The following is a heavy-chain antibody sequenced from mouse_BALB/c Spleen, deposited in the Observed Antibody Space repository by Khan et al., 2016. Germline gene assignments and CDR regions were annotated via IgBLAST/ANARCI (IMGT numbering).Heavy chain of an antibody. CDR1: GFNIKDTY. V-gene: IGHV14-3*02. CDR2: IDPANGNT. D-gene: IGHD1-1*01. J-gene: IGHJ4*01. Sequence: VQLQQSGAESVKPGALVKLSCTATGFNIKDTYMYWVKQRPEQGLEWIGRIDPANGNTKYVPKFQGKAPITADTSSNTAYLQLSSLTSEDTAVYYCARGLYYYGSSYYAMDYWGQGTSVTVSS. CDR3: ARGLYYYGSSYYAMDY.